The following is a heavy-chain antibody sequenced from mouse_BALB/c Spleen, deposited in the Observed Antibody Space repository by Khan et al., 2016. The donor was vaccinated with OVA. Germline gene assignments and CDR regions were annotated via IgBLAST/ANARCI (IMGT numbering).Heavy chain of an antibody. CDR3: ARPYYGNWFAY. CDR1: GFSITSDYA. Sequence: EVQLQESGPGLVKPSQSLSPTCTVSGFSITSDYAWTWIRQFPGNKLEWMGYINYSGTTSYNPSLKSRISITRDTSKNQFFLHLNSVTTEDTATYYCARPYYGNWFAYWGQGTLVSVSA. D-gene: IGHD2-10*01. CDR2: INYSGTT. V-gene: IGHV3-2*02. J-gene: IGHJ3*01.